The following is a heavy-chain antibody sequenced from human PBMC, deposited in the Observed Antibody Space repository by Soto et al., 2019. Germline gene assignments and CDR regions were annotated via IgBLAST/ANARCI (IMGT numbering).Heavy chain of an antibody. CDR3: TGGAYYYDSSGPRDFDS. J-gene: IGHJ4*02. CDR2: IKSKFDGETI. Sequence: PGGSLRLSCAASRINFSRARMSWVRQAPGKGLEWVGRIKSKFDGETIDYAAPVKGRFTISRDDSKNTAYLQMNSLKTEDTAVYYCTGGAYYYDSSGPRDFDSWGQGTLVTVSS. CDR1: RINFSRAR. V-gene: IGHV3-15*01. D-gene: IGHD3-22*01.